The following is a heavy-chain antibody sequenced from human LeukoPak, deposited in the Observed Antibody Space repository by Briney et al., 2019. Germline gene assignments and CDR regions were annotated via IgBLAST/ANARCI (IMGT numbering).Heavy chain of an antibody. D-gene: IGHD4-17*01. V-gene: IGHV1-18*01. CDR3: ARDRLGSGTTVTIDY. CDR1: GYTFTSYC. CDR2: ISAYNGNT. Sequence: ASVKVSCKASGYTFTSYCISWVRQAPEQVLEWMGWISAYNGNTNYTHKLQGRVTRTTDTSTSTAYVELRSLRSDDTAVYYGARDRLGSGTTVTIDYWGQGTLVTVSS. J-gene: IGHJ4*02.